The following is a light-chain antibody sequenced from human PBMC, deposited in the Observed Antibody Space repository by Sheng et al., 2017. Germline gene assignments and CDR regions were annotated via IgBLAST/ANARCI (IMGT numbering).Light chain of an antibody. CDR2: WAS. Sequence: EIVLTQSPATLSLSPGERATLSCRASQSVSSNLAWYQQKPGQPPKLLIYWASTRESGVPDRFSGSGSGTDFTLTISSLQAEDVAVYYCQQYYSTPPRTFGQGTKLEIK. J-gene: IGKJ2*01. CDR3: QQYYSTPPRT. V-gene: IGKV4-1*01. CDR1: QSVSSN.